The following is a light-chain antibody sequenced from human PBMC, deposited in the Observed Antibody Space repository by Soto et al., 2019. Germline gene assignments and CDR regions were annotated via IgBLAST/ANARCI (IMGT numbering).Light chain of an antibody. V-gene: IGKV4-1*01. J-gene: IGKJ1*01. CDR3: QQYYNIPWT. Sequence: DIVMTQSPDSLSVSLGERATINCKSSQSVLYSSANKNYLAWYQQRPGQPPKLLIYWASTRESGVPDRFSGSGSGTDFTLTISGLQAEDVAVYYCQQYYNIPWTLGQGTKVEIK. CDR2: WAS. CDR1: QSVLYSSANKNY.